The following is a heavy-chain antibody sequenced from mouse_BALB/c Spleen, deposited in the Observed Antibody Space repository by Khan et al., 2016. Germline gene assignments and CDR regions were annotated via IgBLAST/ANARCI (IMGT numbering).Heavy chain of an antibody. CDR3: AEELSWFAY. D-gene: IGHD4-1*01. CDR2: ISYSGST. V-gene: IGHV3-2*02. CDR1: GYSITSDYA. Sequence: EVQLQESGPGLVKPSQSLSLTCTVAGYSITSDYAWNWIRQFPGNKLEWMGYISYSGSTSYNPSLKSRISLTRDTSKNHIVLRLNSMTTEDTDTYYCAEELSWFAYWGQGTLVTVSA. J-gene: IGHJ3*01.